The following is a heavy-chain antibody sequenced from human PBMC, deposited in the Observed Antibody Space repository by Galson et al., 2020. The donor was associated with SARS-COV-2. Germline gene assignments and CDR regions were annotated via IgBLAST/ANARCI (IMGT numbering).Heavy chain of an antibody. V-gene: IGHV3-11*01. CDR3: AREESRDYGSGSYYFSAFDI. D-gene: IGHD3-10*01. Sequence: GESLKISCAASGFTFSDYYMSWIRQAPGKGLEWVSYISSSGSTIYYADSVKGRFTISRDNAKNSLYLQMNSLRAEDTAVYYCAREESRDYGSGSYYFSAFDIWGQGTMVTVSS. CDR1: GFTFSDYY. CDR2: ISSSGSTI. J-gene: IGHJ3*02.